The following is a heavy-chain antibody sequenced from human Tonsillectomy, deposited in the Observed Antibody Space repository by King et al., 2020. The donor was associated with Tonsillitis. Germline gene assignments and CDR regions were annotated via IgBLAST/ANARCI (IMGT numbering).Heavy chain of an antibody. Sequence: VQLVESGGGVVQPGGSLTLSCAASGITFSSYAMHWVRQAPGKXLEWVAFIXYDGSLQYYADSVXGRFTIXXDDSKXTLNLQMNSLRSEDTAIYYCAKXSNPSRPFDNWGXXXLVTVSS. V-gene: IGHV3-30*02. CDR1: GITFSSYA. CDR3: AKXSNPSRPFDN. D-gene: IGHD6-6*01. CDR2: IXYDGSLQ. J-gene: IGHJ5*01.